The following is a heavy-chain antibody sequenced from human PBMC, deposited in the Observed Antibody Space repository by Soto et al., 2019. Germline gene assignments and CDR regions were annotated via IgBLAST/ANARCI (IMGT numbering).Heavy chain of an antibody. CDR2: IYYSGST. CDR1: GGSISSSSYY. D-gene: IGHD5-18*01. Sequence: PSETLSLTCTVSGGSISSSSYYWGWIRQPPGKGLEWIGSIYYSGSTYYNPSLKSRVTISVDTSKNQFSLKLSSVTAADTAVYYCARDHSYGYFYYYGMDVWGQGTTVTV. V-gene: IGHV4-39*07. J-gene: IGHJ6*02. CDR3: ARDHSYGYFYYYGMDV.